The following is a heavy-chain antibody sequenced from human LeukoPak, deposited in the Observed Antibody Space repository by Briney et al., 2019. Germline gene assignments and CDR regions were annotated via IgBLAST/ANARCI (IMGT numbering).Heavy chain of an antibody. J-gene: IGHJ4*02. V-gene: IGHV4-34*01. D-gene: IGHD2-2*01. CDR3: ARGPSCSSTSCYGHYYFDY. CDR2: INHSGST. CDR1: GGSFSGYY. Sequence: PSETLSLTCAVYGGSFSGYYWSWIRQPPGKGLEWIEEINHSGSTNYNPSLKSRVTISVDTSKNQFSLKLSSVTAADTAVYYCARGPSCSSTSCYGHYYFDYWGQGTLVTVSS.